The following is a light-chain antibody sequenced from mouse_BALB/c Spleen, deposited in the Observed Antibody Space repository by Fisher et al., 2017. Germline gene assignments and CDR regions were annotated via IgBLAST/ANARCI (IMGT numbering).Light chain of an antibody. CDR2: STS. J-gene: IGKJ5*01. CDR1: SSVSSSY. V-gene: IGKV4-74*01. CDR3: QQRSSYPLT. Sequence: IVLTQSPAIMSASLGERVTMTCTASSSVSSSYLHWYQQKPGSSPKLWIYSTSKLASGVPARFSGSGSGTSYSLTISSMEAEDAATYYCQQRSSYPLTFGAGTKLELK.